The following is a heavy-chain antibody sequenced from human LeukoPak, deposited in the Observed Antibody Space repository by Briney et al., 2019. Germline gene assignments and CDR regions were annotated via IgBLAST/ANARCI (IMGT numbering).Heavy chain of an antibody. Sequence: GGSLRLSCAASGFTVSSNYMSWVRQAPGKGLEWVSVIYSGGSTYYADSVKGRFTISRDNFKNTLYLQMNSLRAEDTAVYYCARSIYYYYGMDVWGQGTTVTVSS. J-gene: IGHJ6*02. V-gene: IGHV3-53*01. CDR1: GFTVSSNY. CDR2: IYSGGST. CDR3: ARSIYYYYGMDV.